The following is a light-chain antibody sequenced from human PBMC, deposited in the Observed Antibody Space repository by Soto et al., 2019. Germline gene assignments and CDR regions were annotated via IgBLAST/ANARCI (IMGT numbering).Light chain of an antibody. V-gene: IGLV2-14*03. CDR3: TSYTSSKTLV. CDR1: SSDVGGYNY. Sequence: QSALTQPASVSGSPGQSITISCTGTSSDVGGYNYVSWYQQHPGKPPNLVIYDVSNRPSRVSPRFSGSKSGNTSSLTISVLHSEDDSHYYCTSYTSSKTLVFAARTQLTV. CDR2: DVS. J-gene: IGLJ2*01.